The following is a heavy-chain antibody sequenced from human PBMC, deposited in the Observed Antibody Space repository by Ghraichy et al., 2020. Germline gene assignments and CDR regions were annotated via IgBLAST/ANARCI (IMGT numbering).Heavy chain of an antibody. CDR1: GSSINSLYY. Sequence: SETLSLTCTVSGSSINSLYYWGWIRQSPGKGLEWIGSMYHDGHTYYSPSIKSRVTISVDMSKKQFSLKVDSVTATDTAVYFCASRVGDTPNYYNAMDVWGQGTTVTVSS. D-gene: IGHD1-26*01. J-gene: IGHJ6*02. CDR2: MYHDGHT. CDR3: ASRVGDTPNYYNAMDV. V-gene: IGHV4-38-2*02.